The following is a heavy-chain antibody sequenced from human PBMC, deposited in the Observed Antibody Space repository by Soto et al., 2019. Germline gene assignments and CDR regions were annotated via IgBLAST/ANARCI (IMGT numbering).Heavy chain of an antibody. D-gene: IGHD6-13*01. CDR1: GYSFSTYW. CDR2: IYPGDSDT. Sequence: GESLKISCKDSGYSFSTYWIGWVRQMPGKGLEWMGIIYPGDSDTRYSPSFQGQVTISADKSISTAYLQWSSLKASDTAMYYCARSNSAAVLFDYWGQGTLVTVPQ. V-gene: IGHV5-51*01. CDR3: ARSNSAAVLFDY. J-gene: IGHJ4*02.